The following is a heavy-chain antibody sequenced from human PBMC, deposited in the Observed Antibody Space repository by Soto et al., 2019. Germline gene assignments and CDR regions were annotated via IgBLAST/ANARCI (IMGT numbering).Heavy chain of an antibody. J-gene: IGHJ3*02. V-gene: IGHV3-66*01. Sequence: PGGSLTLSCAASGFTVSSNYMSWVRQAPGKGLEWVSVIYSGGSTYYADSVKGRFTISRDNSKNMLYLQMNSLRAEDTAVYYCARGDVLLWFGELLLNAFDIWGQGTMVTVSS. CDR1: GFTVSSNY. CDR2: IYSGGST. CDR3: ARGDVLLWFGELLLNAFDI. D-gene: IGHD3-10*01.